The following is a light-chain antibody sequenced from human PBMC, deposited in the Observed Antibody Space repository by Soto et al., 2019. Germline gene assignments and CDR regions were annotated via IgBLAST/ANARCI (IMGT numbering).Light chain of an antibody. CDR3: SSYTTSSTLV. J-gene: IGLJ1*01. CDR2: DVS. Sequence: QSALTQPASVSGSPGQSITISCTGTSSDVGGYIYVSWYQQHPGKAPKLLIYDVSNRPSGVSNRFSGSKSGNTASPTISGLQAEDEADYYCSSYTTSSTLVFGAGTKLTVL. CDR1: SSDVGGYIY. V-gene: IGLV2-14*01.